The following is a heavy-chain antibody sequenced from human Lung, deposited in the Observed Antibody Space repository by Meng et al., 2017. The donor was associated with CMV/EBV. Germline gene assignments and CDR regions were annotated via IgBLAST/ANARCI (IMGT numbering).Heavy chain of an antibody. V-gene: IGHV4-34*01. D-gene: IGHD3-3*01. Sequence: LXCSVYGEXFTGYNYWTWIRQPPGKGLEWIGEIIHSGGTNYNPSLKSRVTISLDKSKKQLFLKLSSVTAADTATYYCARGDRIGRRGYFTGYYYHAMDVWXQGTTVTVSS. CDR1: GEXFTGYNY. CDR3: ARGDRIGRRGYFTGYYYHAMDV. J-gene: IGHJ6*02. CDR2: IIHSGGT.